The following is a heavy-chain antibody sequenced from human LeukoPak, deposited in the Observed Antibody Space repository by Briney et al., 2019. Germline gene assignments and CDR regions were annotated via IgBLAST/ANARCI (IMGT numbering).Heavy chain of an antibody. J-gene: IGHJ6*03. D-gene: IGHD3-10*01. CDR3: ARVKTRVSHYLSYYYYYYMDV. V-gene: IGHV1-8*03. Sequence: ASVKVSCKASGYTFTSYDINWVRQATGQGLEWMGWMNPNSGNTGYAQKFQGRVTITRNTSISTAYMELSSLRSEDTAVYYCARVKTRVSHYLSYYYYYYMDVWGKGTTVTVSS. CDR2: MNPNSGNT. CDR1: GYTFTSYD.